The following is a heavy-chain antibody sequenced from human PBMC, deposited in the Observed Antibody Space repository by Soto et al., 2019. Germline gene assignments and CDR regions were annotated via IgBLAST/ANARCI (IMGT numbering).Heavy chain of an antibody. J-gene: IGHJ4*02. CDR3: TRARYGDHIDS. Sequence: LSLTCSVSGDSMTGANWGWFRQSPEKGLEWIGYIDYSGSTNYNPSLRSRITITIDTSSNQFSLNLASVTAADAAVYYCTRARYGDHIDSRGQGTLVSLSS. CDR1: GDSMTGAN. D-gene: IGHD4-17*01. CDR2: IDYSGST. V-gene: IGHV4-59*01.